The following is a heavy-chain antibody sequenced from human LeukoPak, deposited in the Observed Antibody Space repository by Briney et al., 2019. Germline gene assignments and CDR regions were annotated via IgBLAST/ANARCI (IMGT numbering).Heavy chain of an antibody. CDR3: AKDLIAVAAIPDY. D-gene: IGHD6-19*01. CDR1: GFTFDDCA. CDR2: ISWNSGSI. J-gene: IGHJ4*02. Sequence: GGSLRLSCAASGFTFDDCAMHWVRQAPGKGLEWVSGISWNSGSIGYADSVKGRFTISRDNSKNTLYLQMNSLRAEDTAVYYCAKDLIAVAAIPDYWGQGTLVTVSS. V-gene: IGHV3-9*01.